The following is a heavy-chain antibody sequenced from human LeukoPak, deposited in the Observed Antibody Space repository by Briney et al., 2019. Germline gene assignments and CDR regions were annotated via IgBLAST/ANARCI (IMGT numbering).Heavy chain of an antibody. CDR1: GFTFSSYA. J-gene: IGHJ4*02. V-gene: IGHV3-23*01. CDR2: ISGSGGST. CDR3: AKAAARWLQFSLNRGY. Sequence: GSLRLSCAASGFTFSSYAMSWVRQAPGKGLEWVSAISGSGGSTYYADSVKGRFTISRDNSKNTLYLQMNSLRAEDTAVYYCAKAAARWLQFSLNRGYWGQGTLVTVSS. D-gene: IGHD5-24*01.